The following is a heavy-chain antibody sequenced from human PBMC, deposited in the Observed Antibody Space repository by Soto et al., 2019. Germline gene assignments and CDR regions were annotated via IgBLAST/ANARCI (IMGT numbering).Heavy chain of an antibody. J-gene: IGHJ4*02. CDR1: GFTFSSYA. CDR3: ARVKPGMIVNDY. D-gene: IGHD3-22*01. CDR2: ISYDGSNK. Sequence: GGSLRLSCAASGFTFSSYAMHWVRQAPGKGLEWVAVISYDGSNKYYADSVNGRFTISRDNSKNTLYLQMNSLRAEDTAVYYCARVKPGMIVNDYWGQGTLVTVSS. V-gene: IGHV3-30-3*01.